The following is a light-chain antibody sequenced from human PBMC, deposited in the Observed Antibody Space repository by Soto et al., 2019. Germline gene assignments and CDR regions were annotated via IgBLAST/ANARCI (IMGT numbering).Light chain of an antibody. CDR3: QQYNSYSGT. J-gene: IGKJ1*01. Sequence: DIQMTQSPSSVSASVGDRVTITCRASQSISNWLAWYQQKPGRAPKLLIYDASNLESGVPSRFSGSGSGTRFTLTISSLQPDDFATYYCQQYNSYSGTFGQGTKVDIK. CDR1: QSISNW. CDR2: DAS. V-gene: IGKV1-5*01.